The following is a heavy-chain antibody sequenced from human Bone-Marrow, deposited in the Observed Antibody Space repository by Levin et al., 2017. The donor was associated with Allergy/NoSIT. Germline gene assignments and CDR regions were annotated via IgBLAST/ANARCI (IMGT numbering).Heavy chain of an antibody. Sequence: GGSLRLSCAASGFTFSTYWMHWVRQAPGKGLVWVSRINSDGSITRYADSVKGRFTISRDNAKNTLYLQMNSLRAEDTAVYYCTRQTFGEVNIDYWGQGTLVTVSS. CDR1: GFTFSTYW. CDR2: INSDGSIT. CDR3: TRQTFGEVNIDY. D-gene: IGHD3-16*01. J-gene: IGHJ4*02. V-gene: IGHV3-74*01.